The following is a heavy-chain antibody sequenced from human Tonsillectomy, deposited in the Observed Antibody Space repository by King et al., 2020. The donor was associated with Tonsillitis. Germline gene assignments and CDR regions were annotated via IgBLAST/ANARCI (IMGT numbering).Heavy chain of an antibody. J-gene: IGHJ4*01. CDR1: GASISSYY. V-gene: IGHV4-4*07. CDR2: VYASGRT. CDR3: SRGWGSGYESDY. Sequence: VQLQESGPGLVKPSETLSLTCTVSGASISSYYWSWIRQPAGKGLEWIGRVYASGRTNYSPSLKSRVTMSVDTSKNQFSLKLKSVTAADTAVYYCSRGWGSGYESDYWGQGTLVTVSS. D-gene: IGHD6-25*01.